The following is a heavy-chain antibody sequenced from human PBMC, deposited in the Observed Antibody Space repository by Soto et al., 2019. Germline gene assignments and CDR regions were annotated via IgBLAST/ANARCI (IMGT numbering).Heavy chain of an antibody. CDR3: ARHHGPTTSENWFDP. CDR2: ISTYRGDT. V-gene: IGHV1-18*01. Sequence: QVHLVQSGVEVKPPGASVKVSCQASGYTFFTYDISWVRQAPGKGREWMGWISTYRGDTKYAQKFQGGGTMTTDTSTTTAYLELRSLSSDDTAVYYCARHHGPTTSENWFDPWGQGTLVTVSS. CDR1: GYTFFTYD. J-gene: IGHJ5*02. D-gene: IGHD5-12*01.